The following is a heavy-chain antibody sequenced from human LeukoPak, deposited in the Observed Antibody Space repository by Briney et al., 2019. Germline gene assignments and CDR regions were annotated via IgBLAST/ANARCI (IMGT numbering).Heavy chain of an antibody. V-gene: IGHV4-39*01. D-gene: IGHD3-3*02. Sequence: SETLSLTCTVSGGSISSSTYYYDWIRQAPGKGMEWIGNINHGGSTYYHASLKHRFTMSVDTSKNPFSHQLTSLTHRDTLLYYCARHPAALNWFDTWGQGTLVTVSS. J-gene: IGHJ5*02. CDR1: GGSISSSTYY. CDR2: INHGGST. CDR3: ARHPAALNWFDT.